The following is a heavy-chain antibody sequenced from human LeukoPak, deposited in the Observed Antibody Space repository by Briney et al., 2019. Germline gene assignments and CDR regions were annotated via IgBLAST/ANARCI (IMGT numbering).Heavy chain of an antibody. D-gene: IGHD3-9*01. V-gene: IGHV4-59*12. Sequence: SETLSLTCSVSGGSIRSKDYWSWIRHSPGKGLEWIGYIYNSAITNYNPHLKSRVTISPDTSKNQFSLELTSVTAADTATYYCVRDRVTGRFFGMDVWGQGTTIIVSS. CDR3: VRDRVTGRFFGMDV. J-gene: IGHJ6*02. CDR2: IYNSAIT. CDR1: GGSIRSKDY.